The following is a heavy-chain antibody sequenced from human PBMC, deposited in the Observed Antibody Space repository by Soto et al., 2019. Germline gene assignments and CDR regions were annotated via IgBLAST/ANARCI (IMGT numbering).Heavy chain of an antibody. V-gene: IGHV4-34*01. D-gene: IGHD5-18*01. CDR2: INHSGTA. Sequence: SETLSLTCAVYDGSFSDFYWTWIRQRPGKGLEWIGEINHSGTAHFNPSLESRVAISVDTSKNQFSLKLSSVTAADTAVYYCARASPVVTDVWGQGTTVTVS. CDR3: ARASPVVTDV. J-gene: IGHJ6*02. CDR1: DGSFSDFY.